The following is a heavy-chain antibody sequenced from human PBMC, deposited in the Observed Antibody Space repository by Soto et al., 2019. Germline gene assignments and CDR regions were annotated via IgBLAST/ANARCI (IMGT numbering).Heavy chain of an antibody. V-gene: IGHV3-43*01. CDR2: ISWDGGST. D-gene: IGHD6-13*01. CDR3: AKEREAAADPDAFDI. J-gene: IGHJ3*02. Sequence: PGGSLRLSCAASGFTFDDYTMHWVRQAPGKGLEWVSLISWDGGSTYYADSVKGRFTISRDNSKNSLYLQMNSLRTEDTALYYCAKEREAAADPDAFDIWGQGTMVTVSS. CDR1: GFTFDDYT.